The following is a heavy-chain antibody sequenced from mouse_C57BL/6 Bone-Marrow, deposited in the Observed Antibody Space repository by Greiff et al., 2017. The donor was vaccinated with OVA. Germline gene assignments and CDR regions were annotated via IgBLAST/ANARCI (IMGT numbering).Heavy chain of an antibody. V-gene: IGHV8-8*01. J-gene: IGHJ3*01. CDR2: IWWDDDK. CDR1: GFSLSTFGMG. D-gene: IGHD2-5*01. Sequence: QVTLKVSGPGILQPSQTLSLTCSFSGFSLSTFGMGVGWIRQPSGKGLEWLAHIWWDDDKYYNPALKSRLTISKDTSKNQVFLKIANVDTADTATYYCARIAGYYSNWRFAYWGQGTLVTVSA. CDR3: ARIAGYYSNWRFAY.